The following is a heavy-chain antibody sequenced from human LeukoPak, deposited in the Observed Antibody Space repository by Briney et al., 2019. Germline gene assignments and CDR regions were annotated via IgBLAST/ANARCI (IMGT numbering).Heavy chain of an antibody. J-gene: IGHJ5*02. Sequence: GGSLRLSCAASGFTFSNAWMSWVRQAPGEGLEWVGRIKSKTDGGTTDYAAPVKGRFTISRDDSKNTLYLQMNSLKTEDTAVYYCTTPRITGTTWFDPWGQGTLVTVSS. CDR2: IKSKTDGGTT. CDR1: GFTFSNAW. V-gene: IGHV3-15*01. CDR3: TTPRITGTTWFDP. D-gene: IGHD1-7*01.